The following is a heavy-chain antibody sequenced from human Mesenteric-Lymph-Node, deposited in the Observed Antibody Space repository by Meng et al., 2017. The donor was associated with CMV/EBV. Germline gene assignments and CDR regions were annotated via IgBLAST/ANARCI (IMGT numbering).Heavy chain of an antibody. J-gene: IGHJ4*02. Sequence: SGFTFSDAWMNWVRQAPGKGLEWVGRIKSTTNGGTTDYAAPVKGRFTISRDDSKNMLYLQMNSLKTEDTAVYYCPIHTWTSGIYGGNWGQGTLVTVSS. V-gene: IGHV3-15*01. CDR1: GFTFSDAW. CDR3: PIHTWTSGIYGGN. CDR2: IKSTTNGGTT. D-gene: IGHD3-10*01.